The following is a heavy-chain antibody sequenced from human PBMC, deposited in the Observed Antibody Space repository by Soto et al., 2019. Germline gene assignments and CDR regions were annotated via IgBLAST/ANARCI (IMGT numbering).Heavy chain of an antibody. CDR2: IYCDDDK. D-gene: IGHD3-3*01. CDR1: GISLRSSGVG. V-gene: IGHV2-5*02. J-gene: IGHJ4*02. Sequence: QITLKESGPTLVKPTQTLTLTCTFSGISLRSSGVGVGWIRQPPGKALEWLALIYCDDDKRYSPSLKSRLTISKDTANSQVVLTMTNIDPVATATYYFSQLPFGVAGEGRNSLEYWGQGILVTVS. CDR3: SQLPFGVAGEGRNSLEY.